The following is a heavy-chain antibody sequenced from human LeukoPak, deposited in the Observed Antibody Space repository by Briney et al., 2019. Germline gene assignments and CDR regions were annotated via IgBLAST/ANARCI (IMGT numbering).Heavy chain of an antibody. D-gene: IGHD3-22*01. CDR1: GYTFTGYY. CDR3: AASSYYYDSSGYYVDY. Sequence: AXXKVSCKASGYTFTGYYMHWVRQAPGQGLEWMGRINPNSGGTNYAQKFQGRVTMTRDTSISTAYMELSRLRSDDTAVYYCAASSYYYDSSGYYVDYWGQGTLVTVSS. V-gene: IGHV1-2*06. CDR2: INPNSGGT. J-gene: IGHJ4*02.